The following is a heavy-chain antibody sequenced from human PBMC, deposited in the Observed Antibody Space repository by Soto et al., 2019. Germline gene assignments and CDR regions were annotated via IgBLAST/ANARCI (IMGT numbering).Heavy chain of an antibody. Sequence: SETLSLTCAVYGGSFSGYYWTWICQPPGTGLEWIGEINHSGSTNYNPSLKSRVTISVDTSKNQFSLKLTSVTAADTAIYYCARGSAFIGLDYWGQGTPVTVSS. CDR2: INHSGST. CDR3: ARGSAFIGLDY. J-gene: IGHJ4*02. D-gene: IGHD1-26*01. CDR1: GGSFSGYY. V-gene: IGHV4-34*01.